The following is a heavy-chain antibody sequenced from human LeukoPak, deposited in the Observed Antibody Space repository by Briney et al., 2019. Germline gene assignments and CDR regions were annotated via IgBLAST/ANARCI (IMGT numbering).Heavy chain of an antibody. J-gene: IGHJ6*03. V-gene: IGHV1-46*01. CDR3: ARGGKTAAGIYYYYYYMDV. CDR1: GYTFTSYY. D-gene: IGHD6-13*01. Sequence: GASVTVPCKASGYTFTSYYMHWVRQAPGQGLEWMGIINPSGGSTSYAQKFQGRVTMTRDTSTSTVYMELSSLRSEDTAVYYCARGGKTAAGIYYYYYYMDVWGKGTTVTISS. CDR2: INPSGGST.